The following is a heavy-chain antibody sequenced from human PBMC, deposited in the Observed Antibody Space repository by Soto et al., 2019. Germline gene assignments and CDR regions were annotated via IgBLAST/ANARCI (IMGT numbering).Heavy chain of an antibody. J-gene: IGHJ6*02. Sequence: GGSLRLSCAASGFTFSSYAMHWVRQAPGKGLEWVAVISYDGRNKYYADSVKGRFTISRDNSKNTLYLQMNSLRAEDTAVYYCARVGQQLTYYYGMDVWGQGTTVTVSS. CDR1: GFTFSSYA. D-gene: IGHD6-13*01. V-gene: IGHV3-30*04. CDR2: ISYDGRNK. CDR3: ARVGQQLTYYYGMDV.